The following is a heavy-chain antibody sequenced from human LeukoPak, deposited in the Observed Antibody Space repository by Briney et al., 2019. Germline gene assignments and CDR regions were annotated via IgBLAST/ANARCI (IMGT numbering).Heavy chain of an antibody. CDR1: GFTFSSYW. D-gene: IGHD6-6*01. V-gene: IGHV3-7*01. J-gene: IGHJ6*03. CDR2: IKQDGSAK. CDR3: ARGDSSSSGYCYMDV. Sequence: PGGSLRLSCAASGFTFSSYWMSWVRQAPGKGLEWVANIKQDGSAKYYVDSVKGRFTISRDNAKNSLYLQMGSLRAEDTAVYYCARGDSSSSGYCYMDVWGKGTTVTVSS.